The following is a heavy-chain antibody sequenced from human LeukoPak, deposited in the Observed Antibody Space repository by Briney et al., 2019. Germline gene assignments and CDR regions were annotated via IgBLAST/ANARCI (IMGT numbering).Heavy chain of an antibody. Sequence: GASVKVSCKASGYSFRNYGIAWLRQAPGQGLEWRGWIIAYSGVTNYADKFPDRLIMTIDTSTAAAYMELRSLRSDDTALYYCARDDGTFGGRIVMTYWGQGTLVTVSS. D-gene: IGHD3-16*02. CDR1: GYSFRNYG. V-gene: IGHV1-18*01. J-gene: IGHJ4*02. CDR3: ARDDGTFGGRIVMTY. CDR2: IIAYSGVT.